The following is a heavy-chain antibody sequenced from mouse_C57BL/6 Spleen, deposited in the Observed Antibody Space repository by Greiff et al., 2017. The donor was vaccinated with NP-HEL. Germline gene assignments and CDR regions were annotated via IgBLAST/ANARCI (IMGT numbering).Heavy chain of an antibody. Sequence: EVQLVESGPELVKPGASVKMSCKASGYTFTDYNMHWVKQSHGKSLEWIGYIKPNNGGTSYNQKFKGKATLNVNKSSSTAYMERRSLTSEDSAVYYCARSGPWFAYWGQGTLVTVSA. J-gene: IGHJ3*01. CDR1: GYTFTDYN. V-gene: IGHV1-22*01. CDR2: IKPNNGGT. CDR3: ARSGPWFAY.